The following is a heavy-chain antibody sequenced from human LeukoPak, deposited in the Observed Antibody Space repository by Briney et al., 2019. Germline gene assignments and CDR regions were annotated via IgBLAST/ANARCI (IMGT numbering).Heavy chain of an antibody. J-gene: IGHJ3*01. CDR1: GFNFRDSD. Sequence: GGSLRLSCTASGFNFRDSDMHWVRQASGKGLEWIARIRSKGSYYATAYAVSVTGRFTISRDDSTHTAYLQMNRLRIEDTAVYYCTRWLLGYIGAFDLWGQGTMVTVSS. CDR2: IRSKGSYYAT. CDR3: TRWLLGYIGAFDL. D-gene: IGHD3-22*01. V-gene: IGHV3-73*01.